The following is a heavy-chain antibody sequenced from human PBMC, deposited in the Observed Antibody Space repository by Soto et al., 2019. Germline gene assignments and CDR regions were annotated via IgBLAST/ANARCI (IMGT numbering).Heavy chain of an antibody. J-gene: IGHJ6*02. V-gene: IGHV1-18*01. CDR2: ISAYNGNT. CDR1: GYSFTTYG. CDR3: AREGPAPYYYYGMDV. Sequence: QVQLVQSGGEVKKPGASVKVSCKTSGYSFTTYGISWVRQAPGQGLEWMGWISAYNGNTNYAQKLQDRVTMTTDTSTSTAYMELRSLRSDDTAMYYCAREGPAPYYYYGMDVWGQGSTVTVSS.